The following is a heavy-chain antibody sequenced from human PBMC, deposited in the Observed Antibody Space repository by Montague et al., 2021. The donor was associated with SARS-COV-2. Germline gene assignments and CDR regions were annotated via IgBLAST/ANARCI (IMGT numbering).Heavy chain of an antibody. CDR1: GGSIRSYY. Sequence: SETLSLTCTVSGGSIRSYYWSWIRQPPGKGLEWIGEIYSSGSTNYNPSLKSRVTISMDTSKSQFSLELTSVTAADTAVYYCARHTRGWQPFDFWGQGTLVTGSS. V-gene: IGHV4-59*01. D-gene: IGHD6-19*01. CDR3: ARHTRGWQPFDF. J-gene: IGHJ4*02. CDR2: IYSSGST.